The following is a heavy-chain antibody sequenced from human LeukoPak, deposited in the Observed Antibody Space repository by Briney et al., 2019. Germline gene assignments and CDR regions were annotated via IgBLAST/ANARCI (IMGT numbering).Heavy chain of an antibody. CDR1: GGSFSGYY. Sequence: KPSETLSLTCAVYGGSFSGYYWSWIRQPPGKGLEWIGEINHSGSTNYNPSLKSRVTISVDTSKNQFSLKLSSVTAADTAVYYCARVGYYGSGVENYYYGMDVWGQGTAVTVSS. D-gene: IGHD3-10*01. J-gene: IGHJ6*02. CDR2: INHSGST. V-gene: IGHV4-34*01. CDR3: ARVGYYGSGVENYYYGMDV.